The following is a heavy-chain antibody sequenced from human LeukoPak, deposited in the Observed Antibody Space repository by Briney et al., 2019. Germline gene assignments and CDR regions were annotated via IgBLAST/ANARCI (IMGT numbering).Heavy chain of an antibody. D-gene: IGHD2-21*02. CDR3: AREGGGDTYYYYYYGMDV. CDR2: INPSGGST. V-gene: IGHV1-46*01. CDR1: GYTFTSYY. J-gene: IGHJ6*02. Sequence: GASVKVSCKASGYTFTSYYMHWVRQAPGQGLEWMGIINPSGGSTSYAQEFQGRVTMTRDTSTSTVYMELSSLRSEDTAVYYCAREGGGDTYYYYYYGMDVWGQGTTVTVSS.